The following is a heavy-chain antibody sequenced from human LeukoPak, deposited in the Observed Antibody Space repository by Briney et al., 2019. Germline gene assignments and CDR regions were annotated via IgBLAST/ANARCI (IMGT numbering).Heavy chain of an antibody. CDR2: ISGSGGST. CDR1: GFTFSSYG. D-gene: IGHD4-17*01. CDR3: AKDRGSPHDYGDYGY. Sequence: GGSLRLSCAASGFTFSSYGMHWVRQAPGKGLEWVSAISGSGGSTYYADSVKGRFTISRDTSKNTLYLQMNSLRAEDTAVYYCAKDRGSPHDYGDYGYWGQGTLVTVSS. J-gene: IGHJ4*02. V-gene: IGHV3-23*01.